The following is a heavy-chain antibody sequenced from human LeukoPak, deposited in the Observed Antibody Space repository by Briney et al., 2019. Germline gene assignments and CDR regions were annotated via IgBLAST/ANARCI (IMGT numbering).Heavy chain of an antibody. CDR2: IYYSGST. D-gene: IGHD1-26*01. V-gene: IGHV4-39*01. CDR3: ARIIVGATGVGYYYYGMDV. J-gene: IGHJ6*02. CDR1: GGSISSSSYY. Sequence: SETLSLTCTVSGGSISSSSYYWGWIRQPPGKGLEWIGSIYYSGSTYYNPSLKSRVTISVDTSKNQFSLKLSSVTAADTAVYYCARIIVGATGVGYYYYGMDVWGQGTTVTVSS.